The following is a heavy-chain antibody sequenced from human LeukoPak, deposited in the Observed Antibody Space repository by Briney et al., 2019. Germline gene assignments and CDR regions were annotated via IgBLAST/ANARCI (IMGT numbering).Heavy chain of an antibody. CDR2: INHSGST. J-gene: IGHJ6*03. CDR1: GGSFSGYY. V-gene: IGHV4-34*01. CDR3: ARRAMVRASIRYYYYYYYMDV. Sequence: SETLSLTCAVYGGSFSGYYWSWIRQPPGKGLEWVGEINHSGSTNYIPSLKSRVTISVDTSKNQFSLKLSSVTAAVTAVYYCARRAMVRASIRYYYYYYYMDVWGKGTTVTISS. D-gene: IGHD3-10*01.